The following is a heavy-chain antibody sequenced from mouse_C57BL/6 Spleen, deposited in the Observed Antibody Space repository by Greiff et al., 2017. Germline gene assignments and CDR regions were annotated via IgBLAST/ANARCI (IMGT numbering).Heavy chain of an antibody. CDR2: ISYDGSN. CDR1: GYSITSGYY. Sequence: DVQLQESGPGLVKPSQSLSLTCSVTGYSITSGYYWNWIRQFPGNKLEWMGYISYDGSNNYNPSLKNRISITRDTSKNQFFLKLNAVTTEDTATYYCASHWVLDYWGQGTTLTVSS. V-gene: IGHV3-6*01. J-gene: IGHJ2*01. D-gene: IGHD4-1*01. CDR3: ASHWVLDY.